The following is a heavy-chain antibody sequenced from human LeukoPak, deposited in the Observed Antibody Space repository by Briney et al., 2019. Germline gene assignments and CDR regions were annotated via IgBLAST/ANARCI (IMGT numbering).Heavy chain of an antibody. V-gene: IGHV3-7*01. Sequence: HPGGSLRLSCAASGFTFSSYWMSWGRQAPGKGLEWVANIKQDGSEKYYVDSVKGRFTIPRDNAKTPLYLQMNSLRAEDTAVYYCASFSFLEWLLPPFAYWGQGTLVTVSS. CDR3: ASFSFLEWLLPPFAY. CDR2: IKQDGSEK. CDR1: GFTFSSYW. J-gene: IGHJ4*02. D-gene: IGHD3-3*01.